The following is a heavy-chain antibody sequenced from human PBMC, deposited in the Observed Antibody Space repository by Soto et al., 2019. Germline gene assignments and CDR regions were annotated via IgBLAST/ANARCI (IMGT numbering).Heavy chain of an antibody. V-gene: IGHV5-10-1*01. CDR1: EYSFTTYW. CDR3: ASHTPTQVIIAPRGIVNWLGP. CDR2: IDPSDSYT. Sequence: GESLKISCKGSEYSFTTYWISWVRQMPGKGLEWMGTIDPSDSYTNYSPSFQGHVTISDDESLSTAYLQWSGLKASDTAMYYCASHTPTQVIIAPRGIVNWLGPWGQGTLVTLSS. D-gene: IGHD3-10*01. J-gene: IGHJ5*02.